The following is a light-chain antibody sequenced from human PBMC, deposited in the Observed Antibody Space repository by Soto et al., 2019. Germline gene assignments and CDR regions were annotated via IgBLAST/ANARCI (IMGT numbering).Light chain of an antibody. CDR3: QQDYNLPRT. CDR2: GAS. CDR1: QSVSSSY. J-gene: IGKJ1*01. V-gene: IGKV3D-7*01. Sequence: PGERVTLSCRASQSVSSSYLTWYQQKPGQAPRLLIYGASTRATSIPARFSGSGSGTDFTLTISSPQPEDFAVYYCQQDYNLPRTFGQGTKVDIK.